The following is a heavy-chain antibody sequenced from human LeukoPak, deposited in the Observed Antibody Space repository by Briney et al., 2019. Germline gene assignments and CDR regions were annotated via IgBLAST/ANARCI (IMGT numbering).Heavy chain of an antibody. J-gene: IGHJ4*02. V-gene: IGHV4-30-4*01. CDR2: IYYSGST. CDR1: GGSISSGDYY. D-gene: IGHD3-16*02. Sequence: SETLSPTCTVSGGSISSGDYYWSWIRQPPGKGLEWIGYIYYSGSTYYNPSLKSRVTISVDTSKNQFSLKLSSVTAADTAVYYCASTRRYYDYVWGSYRLDYWGQGTLVTVSS. CDR3: ASTRRYYDYVWGSYRLDY.